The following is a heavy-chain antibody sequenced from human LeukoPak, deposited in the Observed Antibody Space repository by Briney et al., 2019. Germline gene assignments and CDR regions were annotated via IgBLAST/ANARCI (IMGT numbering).Heavy chain of an antibody. V-gene: IGHV3-33*01. CDR2: IWYDGSNK. Sequence: GGSLRLSCATSGFTFRSHAMHWVRQSPGKGLEWVAQIWYDGSNKYYADSVKGRFTISRDNAKNSLYLQMNSLRAEDTAVYYCARGPQTYCGGDCLVDYWGQGTLVTVSS. CDR3: ARGPQTYCGGDCLVDY. J-gene: IGHJ4*02. D-gene: IGHD2-21*02. CDR1: GFTFRSHA.